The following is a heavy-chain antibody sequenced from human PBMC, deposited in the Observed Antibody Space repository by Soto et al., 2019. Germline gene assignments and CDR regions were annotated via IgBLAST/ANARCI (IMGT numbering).Heavy chain of an antibody. J-gene: IGHJ4*02. CDR2: VKEDGSVR. Sequence: DVQLVESGGGLVQPGGSLRLTCAASGFTFSRYWMGWVRQAPEKGLEWVAIVKEDGSVRLYMDSVEGRFTISRDNAKNSLYLQMNILRVEDTAVYDCARDPSSGALDYWCQGTLVTVSS. CDR1: GFTFSRYW. CDR3: ARDPSSGALDY. D-gene: IGHD6-6*01. V-gene: IGHV3-7*01.